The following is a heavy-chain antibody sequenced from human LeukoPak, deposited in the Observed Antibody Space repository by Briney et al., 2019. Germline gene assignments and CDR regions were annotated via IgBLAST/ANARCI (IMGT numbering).Heavy chain of an antibody. CDR3: VRESVYYDSSGYYNVLDY. CDR2: ITSSSDYI. V-gene: IGHV3-21*01. CDR1: GFTFSTYS. Sequence: GSLRLSCSASGFTFSTYSINWVRQAPGRGLEWVSVITSSSDYIYYADSLKGRFTVSRDNAKNSLYLQVNSLRAEDTAVYYCVRESVYYDSSGYYNVLDYWGQGTLVTVSS. J-gene: IGHJ4*02. D-gene: IGHD3-22*01.